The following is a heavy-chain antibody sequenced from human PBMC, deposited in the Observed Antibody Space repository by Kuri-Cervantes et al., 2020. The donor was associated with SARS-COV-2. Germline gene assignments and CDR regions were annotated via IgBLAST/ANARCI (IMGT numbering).Heavy chain of an antibody. CDR1: GFTFNTCA. J-gene: IGHJ4*02. CDR3: ARARVGVFDF. CDR2: VSSDGTNQ. D-gene: IGHD2-21*01. V-gene: IGHV3-30*04. Sequence: GGSLRLSCAASGFTFNTCAMHWVRQAPGKGLEWVAMVSSDGTNQSYADSVKGRFTISRDNSKNTLHLQIISLRTEGTGVFYCARARVGVFDFWGQGALVTVSS.